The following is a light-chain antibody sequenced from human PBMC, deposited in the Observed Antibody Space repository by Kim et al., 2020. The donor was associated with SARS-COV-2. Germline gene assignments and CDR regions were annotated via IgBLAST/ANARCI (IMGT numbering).Light chain of an antibody. CDR3: QKYNNAPLT. CDR1: QDISNY. V-gene: IGKV1-27*01. Sequence: ASVGDRVTSTCRASQDISNYLAWYQQKPGKVPRLLIYAASTLQSGVPSRFSGSGSGADFTLTIISLQPEDVATYYCQKYNNAPLTFGPGTKVDIK. J-gene: IGKJ3*01. CDR2: AAS.